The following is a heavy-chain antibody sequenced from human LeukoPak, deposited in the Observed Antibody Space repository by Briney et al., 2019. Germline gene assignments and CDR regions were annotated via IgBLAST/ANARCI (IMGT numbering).Heavy chain of an antibody. J-gene: IGHJ4*02. CDR3: ARDGGSAWFLDY. CDR1: GFTFSSYW. Sequence: GSLTLSCAASGFTFSSYWMHWVRHAPGKGLVWVSRINSDGSSTSYADSVKGRFTISRDNSKNTLYLQMNSLRAEDTAVYYCARDGGSAWFLDYWGQGTLVTVSS. CDR2: INSDGSST. V-gene: IGHV3-74*01. D-gene: IGHD6-19*01.